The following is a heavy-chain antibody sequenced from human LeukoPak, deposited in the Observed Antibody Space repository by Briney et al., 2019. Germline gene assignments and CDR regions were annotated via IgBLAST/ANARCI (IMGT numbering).Heavy chain of an antibody. CDR3: TSHTGTGDAFRPFHI. CDR1: GFTFSSYA. D-gene: IGHD2-21*02. J-gene: IGHJ3*02. V-gene: IGHV3-48*04. CDR2: INSRSSTI. Sequence: GGSLRLSCAASGFTFSSYAMSWVRQAPGKGLEWVSFINSRSSTIYYADSVKGRFTISRDNSKNSLYLQMNSLRAEDTAVYYCTSHTGTGDAFRPFHIWGQGTMVTVPS.